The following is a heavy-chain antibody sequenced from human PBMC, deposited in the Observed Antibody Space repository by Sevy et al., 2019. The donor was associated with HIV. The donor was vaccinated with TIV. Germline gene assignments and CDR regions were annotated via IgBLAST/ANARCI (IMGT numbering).Heavy chain of an antibody. V-gene: IGHV1-2*02. Sequence: ASVKVSCKASGYTFTGYYIHWVRQAPGQGLEWMGWINPNSGGTYFAKKFQDSVTMTTDTSVNTAYMELRRLRFDDTAVYYCARMGDYYDSSGYYPLKFWGQASLVTVSS. J-gene: IGHJ4*02. CDR3: ARMGDYYDSSGYYPLKF. CDR1: GYTFTGYY. CDR2: INPNSGGT. D-gene: IGHD3-22*01.